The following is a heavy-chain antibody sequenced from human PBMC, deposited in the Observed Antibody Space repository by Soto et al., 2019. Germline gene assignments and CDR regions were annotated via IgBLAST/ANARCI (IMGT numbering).Heavy chain of an antibody. CDR2: ISASNGNT. CDR1: GYTFTNFG. V-gene: IGHV1-18*01. D-gene: IGHD2-21*02. J-gene: IGHJ4*02. CDR3: ARGVTPIDY. Sequence: QVQLVQSGAEVKKPGASVKVSCKASGYTFTNFGISWVRQAPGQGLEWMGWISASNGNTKYAQNLQGRVTMTTDTARSTAYMKLSGLRSDETAVYYCARGVTPIDYWGQGTLVTVSS.